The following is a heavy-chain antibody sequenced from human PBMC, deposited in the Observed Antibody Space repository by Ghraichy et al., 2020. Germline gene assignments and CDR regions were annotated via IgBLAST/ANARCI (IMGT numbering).Heavy chain of an antibody. V-gene: IGHV4-59*01. D-gene: IGHD3-22*01. Sequence: SQTLSLTCTVSGGSISSYYWGWIRQPPGKGLEWIGYIYYSGSTNYNPSLKSRVTISVDTSKNQFSLKLSSVTAADTAVYYCARDGYYYDSSGYYPVWGQGTMVTVSS. CDR3: ARDGYYYDSSGYYPV. J-gene: IGHJ3*01. CDR1: GGSISSYY. CDR2: IYYSGST.